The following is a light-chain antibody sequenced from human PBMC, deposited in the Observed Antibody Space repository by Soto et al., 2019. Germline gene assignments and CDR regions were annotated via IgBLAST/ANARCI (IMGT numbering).Light chain of an antibody. Sequence: EIVLAQSPGTLSLSPGERATLSCRASQIVSTTYIAWYQQKPGQAPRLLIYGASSRATGIPDRFSGSGSGTAVSLTISSLESEDFAVYYCQQYGNSPLYTFGQGTKLEI. CDR3: QQYGNSPLYT. CDR1: QIVSTTY. J-gene: IGKJ2*01. V-gene: IGKV3-20*01. CDR2: GAS.